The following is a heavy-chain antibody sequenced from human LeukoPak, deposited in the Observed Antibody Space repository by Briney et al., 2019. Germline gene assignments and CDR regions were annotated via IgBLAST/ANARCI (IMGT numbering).Heavy chain of an antibody. CDR2: ISPSGGST. CDR1: GYTFTSNY. D-gene: IGHD5-24*01. V-gene: IGHV1-46*01. CDR3: ARDRIRRDDGWRAFDI. Sequence: ASVKVSCKAFGYTFTSNYMHWVRQAPGQGPEWMGVISPSGGSTTYAQKFQGRVTLTRDMSSSTVYMELSSLRAEDTAVYYCARDRIRRDDGWRAFDIWGQGTMVTVSS. J-gene: IGHJ3*02.